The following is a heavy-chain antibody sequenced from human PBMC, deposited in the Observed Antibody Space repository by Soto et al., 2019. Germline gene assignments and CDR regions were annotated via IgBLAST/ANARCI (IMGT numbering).Heavy chain of an antibody. D-gene: IGHD4-17*01. Sequence: QVQLVQSGAEVKKPGASVKVSCKASGYTFTSYGISWVRQAPGQGLEWMGWISAYNGNTNYAQKLQGRVTMTTDTSTSTGYMELRSLRSDDTAVYYCARVTGFYGGKGEGDYWGQGTLVTVSS. CDR2: ISAYNGNT. J-gene: IGHJ4*02. CDR3: ARVTGFYGGKGEGDY. CDR1: GYTFTSYG. V-gene: IGHV1-18*01.